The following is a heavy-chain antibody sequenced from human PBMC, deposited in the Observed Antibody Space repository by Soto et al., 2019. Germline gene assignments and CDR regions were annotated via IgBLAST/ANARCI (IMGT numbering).Heavy chain of an antibody. CDR2: INPSGERT. CDR3: ARSRRGIFPFDP. V-gene: IGHV1-46*01. J-gene: IGHJ5*02. D-gene: IGHD3-3*01. CDR1: GYIFTSHY. Sequence: QVQLVQSGAEVRKPGASVKVSCKASGYIFTSHYIHWVRQAPGQGLEWMGMINPSGERTSYAQKFQGRVSMTRDTSTSTVYMELSRLRSEDTAVYYCARSRRGIFPFDPWGQGTLVTVSS.